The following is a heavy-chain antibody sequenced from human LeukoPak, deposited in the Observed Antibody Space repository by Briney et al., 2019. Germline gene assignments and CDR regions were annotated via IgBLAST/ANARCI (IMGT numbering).Heavy chain of an antibody. Sequence: GGYLRLSCAASGFTFTSYEMNWVRQAPGKGLEWVSYISSSGSTIYYADSVKGRFTISRDNAKNSLYLQMNSLRAEDTAVYYCARSGEPDIVVVPAAPNWGSFDYWGPGTLVTVSS. CDR3: ARSGEPDIVVVPAAPNWGSFDY. CDR1: GFTFTSYE. CDR2: ISSSGSTI. D-gene: IGHD2-2*01. V-gene: IGHV3-48*03. J-gene: IGHJ4*02.